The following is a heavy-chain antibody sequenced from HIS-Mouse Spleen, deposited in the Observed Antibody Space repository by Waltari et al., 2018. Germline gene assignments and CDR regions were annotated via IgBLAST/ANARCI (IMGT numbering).Heavy chain of an antibody. CDR3: ARIAEGYSSGWYAFDY. CDR2: IDWDDDK. D-gene: IGHD6-19*01. J-gene: IGHJ4*02. Sequence: QVTLRESGPALVKPTQTLTLTCTFSGFSLSTSGMCVSCMRQPPGKALEWLARIDWDDDKYYSTSLKTRLTISKDTSKNQVVLTMTNMDPVDTATYYCARIAEGYSSGWYAFDYWGQGTLVTVSS. CDR1: GFSLSTSGMC. V-gene: IGHV2-70*15.